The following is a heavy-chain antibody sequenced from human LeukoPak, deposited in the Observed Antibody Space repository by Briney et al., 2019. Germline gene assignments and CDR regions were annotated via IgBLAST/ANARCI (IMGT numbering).Heavy chain of an antibody. CDR1: GGSISSGGYS. Sequence: SQTLSLTCAVSGGSISSGGYSWSWIRQPPGKDLEWIGYIYHSGSTYYNPSLKSRVTISVDRSKNQFSLKLSSVTAADTAVYYCARGLRGYSGYEPYNWFDPWGQGTLVTVSS. D-gene: IGHD5-12*01. CDR2: IYHSGST. J-gene: IGHJ5*02. V-gene: IGHV4-30-2*01. CDR3: ARGLRGYSGYEPYNWFDP.